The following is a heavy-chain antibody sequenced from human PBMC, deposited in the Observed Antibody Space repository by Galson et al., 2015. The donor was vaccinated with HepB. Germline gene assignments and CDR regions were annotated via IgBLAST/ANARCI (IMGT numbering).Heavy chain of an antibody. Sequence: SVKVSCKASGYTFISYGISWVRQAPGQGLEWMGWISANNGNTNYAQKVQGRVTMTTDTSTSTVYMELRSLRSDDTAVYYCARAPRNTYSSGWYYFDYWGQGTLVTVSS. D-gene: IGHD6-19*01. J-gene: IGHJ4*02. CDR2: ISANNGNT. CDR1: GYTFISYG. CDR3: ARAPRNTYSSGWYYFDY. V-gene: IGHV1-18*04.